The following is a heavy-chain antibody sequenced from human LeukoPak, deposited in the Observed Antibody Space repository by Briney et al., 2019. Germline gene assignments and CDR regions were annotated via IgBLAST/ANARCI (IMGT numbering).Heavy chain of an antibody. D-gene: IGHD2-8*02. Sequence: GGSLRLSCVASGFRLSSNGMHWVRQAPGKGLECVAILWSDASNRYYADSVKGRFSISRDLSKNTLYLQMTSPRVEDTAVYYCAREDWGSTGHSLGYWGQGTLVTVSS. J-gene: IGHJ4*02. CDR1: GFRLSSNG. V-gene: IGHV3-33*01. CDR3: AREDWGSTGHSLGY. CDR2: LWSDASNR.